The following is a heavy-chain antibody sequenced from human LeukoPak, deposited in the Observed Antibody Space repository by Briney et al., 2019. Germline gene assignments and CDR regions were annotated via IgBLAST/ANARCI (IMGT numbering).Heavy chain of an antibody. V-gene: IGHV3-13*04. Sequence: GGPLRLSCAASGFTFSSYDMHWVRQGTGKGLEWVSAIGTAGDTYYPGSVKGRFTTSRENAKNSLYLQMNSLRVGDTAVYYCARGRGSGTFDIWGQGTMVTLYS. J-gene: IGHJ3*02. CDR2: IGTAGDT. CDR3: ARGRGSGTFDI. CDR1: GFTFSSYD. D-gene: IGHD3-10*01.